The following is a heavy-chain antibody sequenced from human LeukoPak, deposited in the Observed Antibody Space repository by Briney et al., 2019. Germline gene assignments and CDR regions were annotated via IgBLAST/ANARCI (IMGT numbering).Heavy chain of an antibody. D-gene: IGHD3-10*01. J-gene: IGHJ4*02. CDR1: GGTFSSYA. CDR3: ARESSGSYYKSNFDY. CDR2: IIPIFGTA. V-gene: IGHV1-69*01. Sequence: SVKVSCKASGGTFSSYAISWVRQAPGQGLEWMGGIIPIFGTANYAQKFQGTVTITADESTSTAYMELSSLRSEDTAVYYCARESSGSYYKSNFDYWGQGTLVTVSS.